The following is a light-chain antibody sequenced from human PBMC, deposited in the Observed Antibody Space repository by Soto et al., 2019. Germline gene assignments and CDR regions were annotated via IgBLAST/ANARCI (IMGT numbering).Light chain of an antibody. CDR3: QQYGNSRST. V-gene: IGKV3-15*01. Sequence: EIVMTQSPATLSVSPGERATLSCRASQSVSSNLAWYQQKPGQAPRLLIYGASTRATGIPARFSGSGSGTEFTLTISSLQSEDFAVYYCQQYGNSRSTFGGGTKVEIK. J-gene: IGKJ4*01. CDR2: GAS. CDR1: QSVSSN.